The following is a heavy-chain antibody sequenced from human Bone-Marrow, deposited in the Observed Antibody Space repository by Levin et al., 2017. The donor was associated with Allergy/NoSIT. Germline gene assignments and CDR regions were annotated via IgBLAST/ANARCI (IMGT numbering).Heavy chain of an antibody. CDR3: AKWNYGSGSYSFHFDY. CDR1: GFSFSTYG. J-gene: IGHJ4*02. V-gene: IGHV3-30*18. D-gene: IGHD3-10*01. CDR2: ISYDGSNK. Sequence: GESLKISCAASGFSFSTYGMHWVRQAPGKGLEWVAVISYDGSNKNYGDSVKGRFTISRDISKNTLFLQMNSLRADDTAVYYCAKWNYGSGSYSFHFDYWGQGTLVTVSS.